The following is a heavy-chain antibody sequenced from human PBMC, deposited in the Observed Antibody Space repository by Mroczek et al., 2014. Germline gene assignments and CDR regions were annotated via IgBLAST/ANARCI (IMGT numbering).Heavy chain of an antibody. CDR2: INHSGST. J-gene: IGHJ5*02. Sequence: QVQLQQSGAGLLKPSETLSLTCAVYGGSFSGYYWSWIRQPPGKGLEWIGEINHSGSTNYNPSLKSRVTIPVDTSKNQFSLKLSSVTAADTAVYYCARGIAARVRGDWFDPWGPGNPWSPVSS. CDR3: ARGIAARVRGDWFDP. V-gene: IGHV4-34*01. CDR1: GGSFSGYY. D-gene: IGHD6-6*01.